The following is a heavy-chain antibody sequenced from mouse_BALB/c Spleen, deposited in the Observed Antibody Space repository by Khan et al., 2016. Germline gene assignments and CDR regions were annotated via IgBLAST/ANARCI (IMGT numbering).Heavy chain of an antibody. V-gene: IGHV1-9*01. CDR2: ILPGTDST. J-gene: IGHJ3*01. CDR1: GYTFSRYW. CDR3: ARGSS. Sequence: VQLQESGAELMKPGASVKISCKASGYTFSRYWIEWIKERPGHDLEWIGEILPGTDSTNYNDKFKGKAAFTAESSSSTAYIQLNSLTSEDSAVYYCARGSSWGQGTLVTVSA.